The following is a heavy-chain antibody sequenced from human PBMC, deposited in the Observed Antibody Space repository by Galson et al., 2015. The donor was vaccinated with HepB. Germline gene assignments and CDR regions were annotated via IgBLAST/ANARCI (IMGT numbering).Heavy chain of an antibody. V-gene: IGHV3-11*03. CDR1: GFTFSDYY. J-gene: IGHJ4*02. Sequence: SLRLSCAASGFTFSDYYMSWIRQAPGKGLEWVSYISSSSSYTNYADSVKGRFTISRDNAKNSLYLQMNSLRAEDTAVYYCARSSFYSSGWYNYWGQGTLVTVSS. CDR2: ISSSSSYT. CDR3: ARSSFYSSGWYNY. D-gene: IGHD6-19*01.